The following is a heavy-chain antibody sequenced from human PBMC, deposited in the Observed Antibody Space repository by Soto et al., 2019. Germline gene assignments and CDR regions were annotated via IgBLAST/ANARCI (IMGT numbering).Heavy chain of an antibody. D-gene: IGHD5-18*01. CDR2: INSDGSST. CDR3: ASEPERGYSYGIYYYYGMDV. V-gene: IGHV3-74*01. CDR1: GFTFSSYW. Sequence: PGGSLRLSCAASGFTFSSYWMHWVRQAPGKGLVWVSRINSDGSSTSYADSVKGRFTISRDNAKNTLYLQMNSLRAEDTAVYYCASEPERGYSYGIYYYYGMDVWGQGTTVTVSS. J-gene: IGHJ6*02.